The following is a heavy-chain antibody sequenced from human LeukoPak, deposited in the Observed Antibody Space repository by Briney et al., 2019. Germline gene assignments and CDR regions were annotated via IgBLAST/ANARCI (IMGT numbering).Heavy chain of an antibody. Sequence: ASVKVSCKASGYTFTSYYMHWVRQAPGQGLEWMGIINPSGGSTSYAQKFQGGVTMTRDTSTSTVYMELSSLRSEDTAVYYCARDVGCSSTSCYVDAFDIWGQGTRVTVSS. V-gene: IGHV1-46*01. J-gene: IGHJ3*02. CDR2: INPSGGST. D-gene: IGHD2-2*01. CDR3: ARDVGCSSTSCYVDAFDI. CDR1: GYTFTSYY.